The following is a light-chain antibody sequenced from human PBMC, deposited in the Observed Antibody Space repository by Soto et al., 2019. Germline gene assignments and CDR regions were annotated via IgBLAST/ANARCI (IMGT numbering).Light chain of an antibody. CDR2: QDS. CDR1: KLGNKY. Sequence: VLTQPPSVSVSPGQTASITCSGDKLGNKYACWHQQKPGQSPVLVIYQDSKRPSGIPERFSGSNSGNTATLTISGTQAMDEADYYCQAWDSSTEVFGTGTKLTVL. CDR3: QAWDSSTEV. V-gene: IGLV3-1*01. J-gene: IGLJ1*01.